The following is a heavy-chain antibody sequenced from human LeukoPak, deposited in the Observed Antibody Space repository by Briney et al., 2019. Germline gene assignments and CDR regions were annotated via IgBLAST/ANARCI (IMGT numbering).Heavy chain of an antibody. D-gene: IGHD2-2*01. V-gene: IGHV4-39*01. CDR2: IYYSGST. CDR3: ARRKRGDIVVVPAAIWDY. CDR1: GGSISSSSYY. J-gene: IGHJ4*02. Sequence: PSETLSLTCTVSGGSISSSSYYWGWIRQPPGKGLEWIVSIYYSGSTYYNPSLKSRVTISVDTSKNQFSLKLSSVTAADTAVYYCARRKRGDIVVVPAAIWDYWGQGTLVTVSS.